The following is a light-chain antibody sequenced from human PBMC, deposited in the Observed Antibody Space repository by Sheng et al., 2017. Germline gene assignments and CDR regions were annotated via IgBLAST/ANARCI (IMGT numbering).Light chain of an antibody. J-gene: IGKJ4*01. Sequence: EIVLTQSPATLSLSPGERATLSCRASQSVSSYLAWYQQKPGQAPRLLIYDASNRATGIPARFSGSGSGTDFTLTISSLEPEDFAVYYCQQRSNWPSTFGGRDQGWRSN. CDR2: DAS. V-gene: IGKV3-11*01. CDR1: QSVSSY. CDR3: QQRSNWPST.